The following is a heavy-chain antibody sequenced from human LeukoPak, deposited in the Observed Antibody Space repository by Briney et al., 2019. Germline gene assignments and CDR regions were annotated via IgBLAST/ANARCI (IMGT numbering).Heavy chain of an antibody. D-gene: IGHD3-3*01. Sequence: SETLSLTCAVSGYSISSGYYWGWIRQPPGKGLEWIGSIYHSGSTYYNPSLKSRVTISVDTSKNQFSLKLSSVTAAATAVYYCARHNLPYYDFWSGYYTPDENLDYWGQGTLVTVSS. CDR2: IYHSGST. CDR3: ARHNLPYYDFWSGYYTPDENLDY. V-gene: IGHV4-38-2*01. J-gene: IGHJ4*02. CDR1: GYSISSGYY.